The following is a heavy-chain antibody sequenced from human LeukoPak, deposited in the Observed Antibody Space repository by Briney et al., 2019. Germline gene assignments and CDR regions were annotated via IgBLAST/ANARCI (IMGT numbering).Heavy chain of an antibody. V-gene: IGHV4-31*03. J-gene: IGHJ3*02. D-gene: IGHD3-22*01. CDR1: GGSISSGGYY. CDR3: ARGGEYYYDSSGSRAFDI. CDR2: IYYSGST. Sequence: SETLSLTCTVSGGSISSGGYYWSWIRQHPGKGLEWIGYIYYSGSTYYNPSLKSRVTISVDTSKNQFSLKLSSVTAADTAVYYCARGGEYYYDSSGSRAFDIWGQGTMVTVSS.